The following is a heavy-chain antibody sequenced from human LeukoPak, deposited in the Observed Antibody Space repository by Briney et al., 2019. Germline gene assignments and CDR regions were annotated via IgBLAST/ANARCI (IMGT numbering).Heavy chain of an antibody. CDR3: ARVKFWGVDY. CDR2: FYNSGST. V-gene: IGHV4-59*08. Sequence: PSETLSLTCSVSGGSISSYYWSWIRQPPGKGLEWIAYFYNSGSTNYNPSLKSRVTISLDTSKNQFSLKLSSVTAADTAVYYCARVKFWGVDYWGQGTLVTVSS. J-gene: IGHJ4*02. CDR1: GGSISSYY. D-gene: IGHD3-16*01.